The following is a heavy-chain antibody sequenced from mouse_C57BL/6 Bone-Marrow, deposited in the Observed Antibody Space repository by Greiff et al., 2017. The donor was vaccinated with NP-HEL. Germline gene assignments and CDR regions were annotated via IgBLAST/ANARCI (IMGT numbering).Heavy chain of an antibody. J-gene: IGHJ1*03. V-gene: IGHV1-5*01. Sequence: VQLQQSGTVLARPGASVKMSCKTSGYTFTSYWMHWVKQRPGQGLEWIGAIYPGNSDTSYNQKFKGKAKLTAVTSASTAYMELSSLTNEDSAVYYCTRARPYYYGSSPQYFDVWGTGTTVTVSS. CDR3: TRARPYYYGSSPQYFDV. D-gene: IGHD1-1*01. CDR1: GYTFTSYW. CDR2: IYPGNSDT.